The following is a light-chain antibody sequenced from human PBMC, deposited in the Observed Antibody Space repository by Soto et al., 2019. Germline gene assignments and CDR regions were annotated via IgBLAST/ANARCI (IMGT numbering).Light chain of an antibody. V-gene: IGKV4-1*01. CDR2: WAS. Sequence: DVVMSESPDSRAVSLVESATINCKSIHIILYSSNNKNYLAWYQQKPGQPPKLLIYWASTRESGVPDRFSGSGSGTDFTLTISSLQAEDVAVYYCQQYYSTPHTFGQGTKVDIK. CDR1: HIILYSSNNKNY. J-gene: IGKJ1*01. CDR3: QQYYSTPHT.